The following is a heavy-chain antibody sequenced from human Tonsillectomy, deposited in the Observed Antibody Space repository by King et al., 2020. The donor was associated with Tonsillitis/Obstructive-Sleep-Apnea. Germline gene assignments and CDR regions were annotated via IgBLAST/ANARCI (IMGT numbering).Heavy chain of an antibody. CDR2: ISYDGSNK. CDR1: GFTFSSYA. Sequence: VQLVESGGGVVQPGRSLRLSCAASGFTFSSYAMHWVRQAPGKGLEWVAVISYDGSNKYYADSVKGRFTISRDNSKNTLYLQMNSLRAEDTAVYYCARRHDFWSGYYNYFDYWGQGTLVTVSS. CDR3: ARRHDFWSGYYNYFDY. J-gene: IGHJ4*02. V-gene: IGHV3-30*04. D-gene: IGHD3-3*01.